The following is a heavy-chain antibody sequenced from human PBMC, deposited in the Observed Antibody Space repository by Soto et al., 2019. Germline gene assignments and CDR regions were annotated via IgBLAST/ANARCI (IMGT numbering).Heavy chain of an antibody. Sequence: ASVKVSCKASGYTFTSYGISWVRQAPGQGLEWMGWISAYNGNTNYAQKLQDRVTMTTDTSASTAYMELRSLRSDDTAVYYCARDRGYSYGSDYYYYGMDVWGQGTTVTVSS. CDR3: ARDRGYSYGSDYYYYGMDV. CDR2: ISAYNGNT. J-gene: IGHJ6*02. CDR1: GYTFTSYG. V-gene: IGHV1-18*01. D-gene: IGHD5-18*01.